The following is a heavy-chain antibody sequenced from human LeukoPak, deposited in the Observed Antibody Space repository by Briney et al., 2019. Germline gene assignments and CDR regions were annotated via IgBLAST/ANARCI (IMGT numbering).Heavy chain of an antibody. J-gene: IGHJ3*02. V-gene: IGHV1-3*01. CDR3: ARGTVLTGSILDAFDI. CDR1: GYTFTSYA. Sequence: ASVKVSCKASGYTFTSYAMHWVRQAPGQRLEWMGWINAGNGNTKYSQKFRGRVTMTRDTSISTAYMELSRLRSDDTAVYYCARGTVLTGSILDAFDIWGQGTMVTVSS. D-gene: IGHD1-20*01. CDR2: INAGNGNT.